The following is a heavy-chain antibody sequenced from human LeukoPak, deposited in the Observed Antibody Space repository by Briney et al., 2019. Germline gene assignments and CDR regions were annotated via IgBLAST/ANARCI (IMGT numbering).Heavy chain of an antibody. Sequence: GGSLRLSCAASGFTFSDCHIHWVRQAPGKGLVWVSHINSDGSWTSYADSVKGRFTISKDNAKNTVYLQMNNLRAEDTAVYYCVSFYETYWGRGTLVTVSS. J-gene: IGHJ4*02. CDR2: INSDGSWT. CDR1: GFTFSDCH. CDR3: VSFYETY. D-gene: IGHD2/OR15-2a*01. V-gene: IGHV3-74*01.